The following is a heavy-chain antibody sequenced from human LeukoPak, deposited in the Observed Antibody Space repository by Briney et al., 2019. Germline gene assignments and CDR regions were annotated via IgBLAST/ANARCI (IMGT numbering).Heavy chain of an antibody. Sequence: GGSLRLSCAASGFTFSSYWTSWVRQAPGKGLEWVANIKQDGSEKYYVDSVKGRFTISRDNAKNSLYLQMNSLRAEDTAVYYCASPEWLPDAIDIWGQGTMVTVSS. CDR3: ASPEWLPDAIDI. CDR1: GFTFSSYW. CDR2: IKQDGSEK. J-gene: IGHJ3*02. D-gene: IGHD3-3*01. V-gene: IGHV3-7*01.